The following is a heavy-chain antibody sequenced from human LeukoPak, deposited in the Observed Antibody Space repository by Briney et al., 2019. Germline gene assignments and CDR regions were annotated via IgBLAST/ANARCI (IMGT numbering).Heavy chain of an antibody. CDR2: IYYSGST. D-gene: IGHD1-14*01. J-gene: IGHJ4*02. V-gene: IGHV4-31*03. CDR1: GGSISSGGYY. CDR3: ARDPEGHGNYFDY. Sequence: SQTLSLTCTVSGGSISSGGYYWSWIRQHPGKGLEWIGYIYYSGSTYYNPSLKSRVPMSVDTSKNQFSLKLSSVTAADTAVYYCARDPEGHGNYFDYWGQGTLVTVSS.